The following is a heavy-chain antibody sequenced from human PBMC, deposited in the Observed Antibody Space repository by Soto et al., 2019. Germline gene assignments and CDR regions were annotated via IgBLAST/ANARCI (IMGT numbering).Heavy chain of an antibody. CDR3: AKGGCSGGSCYPYYYYGMDA. V-gene: IGHV3-23*01. Sequence: GGSLRLSCAASGFTFSSYAMSWVRQAPGKGLEWVSAISGSGGSTYYADSVKGRFTISRDNSKNTLYLQMNSLRAEDTAVYYCAKGGCSGGSCYPYYYYGMDAWGQGTTVTVSS. J-gene: IGHJ6*02. CDR1: GFTFSSYA. D-gene: IGHD2-15*01. CDR2: ISGSGGST.